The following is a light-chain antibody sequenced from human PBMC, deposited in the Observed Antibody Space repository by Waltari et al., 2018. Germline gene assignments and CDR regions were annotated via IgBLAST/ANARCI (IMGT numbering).Light chain of an antibody. CDR2: STS. CDR1: TEAVTSHYY. J-gene: IGLJ3*02. V-gene: IGLV7-43*01. CDR3: LLYYGGPWV. Sequence: QTVVTQEPSLTVSPGGQVTLTSSSSTEAVTSHYYPNWFPQKPGQAPRALIHSTSVRYSWTPSRFSGSLLGDKAALTLSGVQPEDEADYYCLLYYGGPWVFGGGTKVTVL.